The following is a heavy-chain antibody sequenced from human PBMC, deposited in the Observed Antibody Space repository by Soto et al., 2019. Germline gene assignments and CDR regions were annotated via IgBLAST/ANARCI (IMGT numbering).Heavy chain of an antibody. J-gene: IGHJ4*02. CDR1: GGSFSGYY. CDR2: INHSGST. Sequence: SETLSLTCAVYGGSFSGYYWSWIRQPPGKGLEWIGEINHSGSTNYNPSLKSRVTISVDTSKNQFSLKLSSVTAADTAVYYCAREYYYDSSGYCLDYWGQGTLVTVSS. CDR3: AREYYYDSSGYCLDY. D-gene: IGHD3-22*01. V-gene: IGHV4-34*01.